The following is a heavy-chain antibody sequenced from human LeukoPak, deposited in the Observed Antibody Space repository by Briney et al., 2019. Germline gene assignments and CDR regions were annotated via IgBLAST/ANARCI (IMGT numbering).Heavy chain of an antibody. J-gene: IGHJ4*02. CDR2: IYYSGSI. CDR1: GGSISSSNYY. Sequence: SETLSLTCTVSGGSISSSNYYLGWIRQPPGKGLEWIGSIYYSGSICYNPSLKSRVTISVDTSKNQFSLKLTSVTAADTAVYYCARQRGYCSGGSCYGMFDYWGQGTLVTVSS. V-gene: IGHV4-39*01. D-gene: IGHD2-15*01. CDR3: ARQRGYCSGGSCYGMFDY.